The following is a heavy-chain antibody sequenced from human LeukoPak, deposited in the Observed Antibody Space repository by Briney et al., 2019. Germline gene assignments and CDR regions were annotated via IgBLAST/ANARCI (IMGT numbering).Heavy chain of an antibody. J-gene: IGHJ4*02. CDR1: GYTFTGYY. CDR2: INPNSGGT. CDR3: ARGGIVGATTGIFGY. D-gene: IGHD1-26*01. V-gene: IGHV1-2*02. Sequence: ATVKVSYKASGYTFTGYYMHWVRQAPGQGLEWMGWINPNSGGTNYAQKFQGRVTMTRDTSISTAYMELSRLRSDDTAVYYCARGGIVGATTGIFGYWGQGTLVTVSS.